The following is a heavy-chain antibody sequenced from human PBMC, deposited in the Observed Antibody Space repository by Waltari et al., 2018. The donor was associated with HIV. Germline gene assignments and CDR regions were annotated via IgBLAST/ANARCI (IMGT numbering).Heavy chain of an antibody. J-gene: IGHJ4*02. Sequence: IQLQQSGPGLMQPSQTLSLTCVISADSVPCNTAAWTWIRQSPSRGLEWLGRTYYRKKWYHDYTVSLKTRMTLSADASKNQFSLELRSLTFDDSAMYYCAKGAFSGRTSGMFDYWGQGALVTVSS. CDR3: AKGAFSGRTSGMFDY. CDR2: TYYRKKWYH. D-gene: IGHD3-10*01. CDR1: ADSVPCNTAA. V-gene: IGHV6-1*01.